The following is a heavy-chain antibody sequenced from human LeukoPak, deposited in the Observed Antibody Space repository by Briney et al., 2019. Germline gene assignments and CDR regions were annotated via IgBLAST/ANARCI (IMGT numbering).Heavy chain of an antibody. D-gene: IGHD1-26*01. J-gene: IGHJ5*02. CDR1: GFSLSTSGVG. Sequence: SGPTLVKPTQTLTLTCTFSGFSLSTSGVGVGWIRQPPGKALEWLALIYWDDDKRYSPSLKSRLTITKDTSKNQVVLTMTNMDPVDTATYYCAHSHRDELVGATDWFDPWGQGTLVTVSS. CDR2: IYWDDDK. V-gene: IGHV2-5*02. CDR3: AHSHRDELVGATDWFDP.